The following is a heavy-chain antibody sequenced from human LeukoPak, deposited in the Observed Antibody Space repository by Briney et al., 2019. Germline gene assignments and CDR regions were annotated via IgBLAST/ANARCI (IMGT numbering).Heavy chain of an antibody. CDR3: ARPGRGYYYYYMDV. CDR2: INHSGST. V-gene: IGHV4-34*01. D-gene: IGHD3-10*01. CDR1: GGSFSGYY. Sequence: SETLSLTCVVYGGSFSGYYWSWIRQPPGKGLEWIGEINHSGSTNYNPSLKSRVTISVDTSKNQFSLKLSSVTAADTAVYYCARPGRGYYYYYMDVWGKGTTVTVSS. J-gene: IGHJ6*03.